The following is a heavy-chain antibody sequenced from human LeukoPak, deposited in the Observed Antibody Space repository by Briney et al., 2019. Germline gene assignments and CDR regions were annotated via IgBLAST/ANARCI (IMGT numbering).Heavy chain of an antibody. CDR2: IYHSGST. D-gene: IGHD4-23*01. J-gene: IGHJ5*02. CDR3: ARGFAYGGNSGGWFDP. Sequence: SETLSLTCAVSGASISSGGYSWGWIRQPPGKGLEWIGFIYHSGSTYYNPSLKSRVTISVDRSKNQFSLKLSSVTAADTAVYYCARGFAYGGNSGGWFDPWGQGTLVTVSS. V-gene: IGHV4-30-2*01. CDR1: GASISSGGYS.